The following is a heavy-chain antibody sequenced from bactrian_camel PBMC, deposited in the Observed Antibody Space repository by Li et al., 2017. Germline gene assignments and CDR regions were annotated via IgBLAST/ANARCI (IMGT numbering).Heavy chain of an antibody. V-gene: IGHV3S53*01. CDR3: AAGIRMVACPLRVPGPFGF. CDR1: GNFDSDRC. J-gene: IGHJ6*01. Sequence: HVQLVESGGGSVQAGGSLRLSCATSGNFDSDRCMAWLRQAPGKEREGVAGTDSTGTTTYADAVKGRFTISQDSAKRIMYLRMTNLKPEDTAMYYCAAGIRMVACPLRVPGPFGFWGQGTQVTVS. CDR2: TDSTGTT.